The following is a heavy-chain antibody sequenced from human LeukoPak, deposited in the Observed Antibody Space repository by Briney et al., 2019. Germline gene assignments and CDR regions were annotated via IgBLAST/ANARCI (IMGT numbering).Heavy chain of an antibody. CDR3: ARDAPYSGGCCAFDI. J-gene: IGHJ3*02. Sequence: PGGSLRLSCVGSGFTFRSYALHWLRQAPGKGLEWVAVISADGTEKYYADSVKGRFTMSRDNSMNTLFLQMNSLRTDDTAVYFCARDAPYSGGCCAFDIWGQGTTVTVSS. CDR1: GFTFRSYA. D-gene: IGHD6-19*01. V-gene: IGHV3-30-3*01. CDR2: ISADGTEK.